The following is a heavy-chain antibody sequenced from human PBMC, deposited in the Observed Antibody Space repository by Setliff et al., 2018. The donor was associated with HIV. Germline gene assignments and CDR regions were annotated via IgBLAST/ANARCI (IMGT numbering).Heavy chain of an antibody. CDR2: INPNSGGT. CDR1: GYTFTGYY. D-gene: IGHD3-10*01. Sequence: ASVKVSCKASGYTFTGYYMHWVRQAPGQGLEWMGWINPNSGGTNYAQKFQGRVTMTRDTSISTAYMELSRLRSDDTAVYYCARGIRPWVLITMVRGVGGAFDIWGQGTMVTVSS. J-gene: IGHJ3*02. V-gene: IGHV1-2*02. CDR3: ARGIRPWVLITMVRGVGGAFDI.